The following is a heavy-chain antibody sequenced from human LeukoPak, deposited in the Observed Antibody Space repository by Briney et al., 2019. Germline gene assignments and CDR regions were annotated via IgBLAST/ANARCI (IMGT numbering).Heavy chain of an antibody. CDR3: ASRQSWTFDP. Sequence: SETLSLTCTVSGGSISSSSYYWGWIRQPPGRGVEGIGSIYYSGSTYYNPSLKSRVTISVDTSKNQFSLKLSSVTAADTAVYYCASRQSWTFDPWGQGTLVTVSS. CDR1: GGSISSSSYY. V-gene: IGHV4-39*01. D-gene: IGHD3/OR15-3a*01. CDR2: IYYSGST. J-gene: IGHJ5*02.